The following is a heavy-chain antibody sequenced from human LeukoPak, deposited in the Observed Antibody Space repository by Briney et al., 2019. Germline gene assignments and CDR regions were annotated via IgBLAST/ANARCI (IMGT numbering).Heavy chain of an antibody. D-gene: IGHD5-24*01. CDR1: GGSFSGYY. CDR3: ARGPGVGDGYNWSPGAEYFQQ. Sequence: SETLSLTCAVYGGSFSGYYWNWIRQPPGKGLEWIGEINHSGSTNYNPSLKSRVTISVGTSKNQFSLKLSSVTAADTAVYYCARGPGVGDGYNWSPGAEYFQQWGQGNLVTVSS. CDR2: INHSGST. J-gene: IGHJ1*01. V-gene: IGHV4-34*01.